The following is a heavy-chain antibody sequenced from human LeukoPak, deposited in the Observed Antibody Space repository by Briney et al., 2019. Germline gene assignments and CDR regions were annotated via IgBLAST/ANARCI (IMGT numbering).Heavy chain of an antibody. V-gene: IGHV4-59*12. CDR3: ARDGENGDLYY. Sequence: PSETLSLTCTVSGGSISSYYWSWIRQPPGKGLEWIGYIYHSGSTYYNPSLKSRVTISVDRSKNQFSLKLSSVTAADTAVYYCARDGENGDLYYWGQGTLVTVSS. D-gene: IGHD4-17*01. J-gene: IGHJ4*02. CDR1: GGSISSYY. CDR2: IYHSGST.